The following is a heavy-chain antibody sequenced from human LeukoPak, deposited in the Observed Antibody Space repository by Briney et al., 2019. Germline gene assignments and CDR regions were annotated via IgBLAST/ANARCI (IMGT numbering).Heavy chain of an antibody. V-gene: IGHV3-30-3*01. Sequence: GGSLRLSCAASGFTFSSYAMSWVRQAPGKGLEWVAVISYDGSNKYYADSVKGRFTISRDNSKNTLYLQMNSLRAEDTAVYYCARDGDSDYYDSSGYSVHFDYWGQGTLVTVSS. CDR3: ARDGDSDYYDSSGYSVHFDY. D-gene: IGHD3-22*01. J-gene: IGHJ4*02. CDR2: ISYDGSNK. CDR1: GFTFSSYA.